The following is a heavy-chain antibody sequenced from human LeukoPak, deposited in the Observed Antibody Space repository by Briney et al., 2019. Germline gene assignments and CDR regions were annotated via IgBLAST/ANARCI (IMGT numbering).Heavy chain of an antibody. J-gene: IGHJ4*02. D-gene: IGHD5-12*01. CDR3: ARDLRGYDFLTPNDY. CDR1: GYTFTGYY. Sequence: ASVNVSCKASGYTFTGYYMHWVRQAPGQGLEWMGWINPNSGGTNYAQKFQGRVTMTRDTSISTAYMELSRLRSDDTAVYYCARDLRGYDFLTPNDYWGQGTLVTVSS. V-gene: IGHV1-2*02. CDR2: INPNSGGT.